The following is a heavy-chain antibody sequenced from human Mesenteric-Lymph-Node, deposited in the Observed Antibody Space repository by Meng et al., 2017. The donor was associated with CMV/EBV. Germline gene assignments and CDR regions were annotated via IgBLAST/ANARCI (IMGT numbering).Heavy chain of an antibody. Sequence: HWVRQAPGQRLEWMGWINAGNGNAKYSQKFQGRVTITRDTSASTAYMELSSLRSEDTAVYYCARDQVGLRLGELSLYDYYYYYGMDVWGQGTTVTVSS. J-gene: IGHJ6*02. CDR3: ARDQVGLRLGELSLYDYYYYYGMDV. D-gene: IGHD3-16*02. V-gene: IGHV1-3*01. CDR2: INAGNGNA.